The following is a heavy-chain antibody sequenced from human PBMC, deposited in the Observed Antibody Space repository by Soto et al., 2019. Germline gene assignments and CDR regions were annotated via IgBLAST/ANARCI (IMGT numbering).Heavy chain of an antibody. CDR2: TYSRSKWFN. CDR3: ARGYQGFDY. J-gene: IGHJ4*02. CDR1: GHSGSSNSAA. Sequence: QVQLQPSGPGLVKPSQTLSLTCAISGHSGSSNSAAWNRIRQTPSRGLEWLGRTYSRSKWFNNYALSVKSRINIHPDTPKIQFSLQLNSVTHEDAAVYYCARGYQGFDYWGQGTLVTVSS. V-gene: IGHV6-1*01. D-gene: IGHD6-13*01.